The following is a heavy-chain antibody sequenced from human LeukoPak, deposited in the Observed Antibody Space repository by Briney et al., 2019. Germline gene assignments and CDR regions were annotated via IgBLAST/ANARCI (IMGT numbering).Heavy chain of an antibody. Sequence: PSETLSLTCAVYGGSFSSSYWGWIRQPPGKGLEWLGNIYSRGNTYYKPSLRSRVTISIDTSKNQFSLRLTSVTAADTAVYYCARDLDTTATMKGMDVWGKGTTVTVSS. J-gene: IGHJ6*04. D-gene: IGHD4-17*01. CDR1: GGSFSSSY. CDR2: IYSRGNT. V-gene: IGHV4-34*01. CDR3: ARDLDTTATMKGMDV.